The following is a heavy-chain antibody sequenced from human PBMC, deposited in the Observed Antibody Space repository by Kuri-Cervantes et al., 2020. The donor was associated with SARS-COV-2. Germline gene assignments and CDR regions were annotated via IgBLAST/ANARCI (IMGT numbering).Heavy chain of an antibody. CDR1: GYSFTSYW. J-gene: IGHJ6*02. V-gene: IGHV5-10-1*01. D-gene: IGHD3-9*01. Sequence: GGSLRLSCKGSGYSFTSYWISWVRQVPGKGLEWMGRIDPSDSYTNYSPSFQGHVTISADKSISTAYLQWSSLKASDTAMYYCARLGGDILTGYWKYYYGMDVWGQGTTVTVSS. CDR3: ARLGGDILTGYWKYYYGMDV. CDR2: IDPSDSYT.